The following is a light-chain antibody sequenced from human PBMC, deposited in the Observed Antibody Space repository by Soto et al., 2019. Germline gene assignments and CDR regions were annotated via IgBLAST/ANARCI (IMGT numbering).Light chain of an antibody. CDR2: AAS. J-gene: IGKJ1*01. CDR1: QGISNY. V-gene: IGKV1-27*01. CDR3: QESTSPPRT. Sequence: DIQMTQAPSSLSASVGDRVTITCRASQGISNYLAWYQQKPGKVPKLLIYAASTLQSGVPSRFSGTGSGTDFTLTITSLQPEDVATYYYQESTSPPRTFGQGNKVEIQ.